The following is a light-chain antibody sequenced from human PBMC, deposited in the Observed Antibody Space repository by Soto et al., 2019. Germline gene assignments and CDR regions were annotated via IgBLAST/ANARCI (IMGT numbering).Light chain of an antibody. J-gene: IGKJ5*01. CDR2: GAA. V-gene: IGKV3-15*01. CDR1: QSVSSN. Sequence: EIVMTQSPATLSVSPGERATLSCRASQSVSSNLGWYQQKPGQAPRLLIYGAATRATGIPARFSGSGSGTEFTLTISSRQSEDFAVYYCQQYNKCSITFGQGTRLEIK. CDR3: QQYNKCSIT.